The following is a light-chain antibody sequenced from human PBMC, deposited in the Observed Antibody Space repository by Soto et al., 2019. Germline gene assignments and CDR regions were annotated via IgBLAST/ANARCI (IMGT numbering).Light chain of an antibody. J-gene: IGLJ2*01. Sequence: QSALTQPASVSGSPGQSITISCTGTSSDVGGYNYVSWYQQHPGKAPKLMIYDVSNRPSRVSNRFSGSKSGNTASLTISGLQAEDEADYYCSSYTSSSTLVVFCGGTKLTVL. CDR2: DVS. V-gene: IGLV2-14*01. CDR3: SSYTSSSTLVV. CDR1: SSDVGGYNY.